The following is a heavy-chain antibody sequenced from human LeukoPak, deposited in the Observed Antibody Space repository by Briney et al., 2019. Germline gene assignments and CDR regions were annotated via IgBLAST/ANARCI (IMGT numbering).Heavy chain of an antibody. V-gene: IGHV1-2*02. CDR3: ARAYTYGSGQRYYWFMDV. D-gene: IGHD3-10*01. J-gene: IGHJ6*02. CDR1: GYSFTGYY. CDR2: IDPNSGGT. Sequence: ASVKVSYKASGYSFTGYYIHWVRQAPGQGLEWMGWIDPNSGGTKCAQNFQGSVTMTRDTSITTAYMEVSRLISDDTAVYYCARAYTYGSGQRYYWFMDVWGQGTTVTVSS.